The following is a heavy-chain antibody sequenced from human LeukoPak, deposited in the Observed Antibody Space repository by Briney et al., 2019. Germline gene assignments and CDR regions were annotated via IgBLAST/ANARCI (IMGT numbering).Heavy chain of an antibody. CDR2: ISAYNGNT. CDR1: GYTFTSYG. J-gene: IGHJ6*03. V-gene: IGHV1-18*01. CDR3: ARDLAYDSSGYYYGTLYYYYMDV. Sequence: ASVKVSCKASGYTFTSYGISWVRQAPGQGLEWMGWISAYNGNTNYAQKLQGRVTMTTDTSTSTAYMELRSLRSDDTAVYYCARDLAYDSSGYYYGTLYYYYMDVWGKGTTVTVSS. D-gene: IGHD3-22*01.